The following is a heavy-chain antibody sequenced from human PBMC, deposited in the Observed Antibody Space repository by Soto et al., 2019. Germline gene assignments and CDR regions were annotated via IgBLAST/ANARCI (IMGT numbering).Heavy chain of an antibody. D-gene: IGHD2-2*01. CDR3: AKGYCSSTSCSFDY. CDR1: GFTFTNFA. V-gene: IGHV3-23*01. Sequence: GSLRLSCAASGFTFTNFAMNWVRQAPGKGLEWVSVISGTGDTTYNADSVKGRFTISRDNSMNTAFLQMNSLRAEDTALYYCAKGYCSSTSCSFDYWGQGTLVTVSS. CDR2: ISGTGDTT. J-gene: IGHJ4*02.